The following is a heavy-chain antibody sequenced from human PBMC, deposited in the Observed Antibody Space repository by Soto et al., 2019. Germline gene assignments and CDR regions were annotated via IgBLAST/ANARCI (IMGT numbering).Heavy chain of an antibody. CDR1: GFTFSSFG. CDR3: ARQFDSSGWYYYYYGMDV. D-gene: IGHD6-19*01. J-gene: IGHJ6*02. CDR2: ISYDGNNK. V-gene: IGHV3-30*03. Sequence: QVQLVESGGGVVQPGRSLRLSCAASGFTFSSFGMHWVRQAPGKGLEWVAIISYDGNNKYYADSVQGRFTISRDNSKKTLYLQMHSLRAEDTAVYYCARQFDSSGWYYYYYGMDVWGQGTTVTVSS.